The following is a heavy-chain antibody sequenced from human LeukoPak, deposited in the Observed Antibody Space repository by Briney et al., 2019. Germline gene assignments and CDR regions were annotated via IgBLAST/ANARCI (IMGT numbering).Heavy chain of an antibody. Sequence: PSETLSLTCTVSGGSINSSSYYWGWIRQPPGKGLKWIGSIYYSGSTYNNPSLQSRVTLSVDTSKSQFSLKLNSVTAADTGVYYCATHGGDASGSSNFDHWGQGTLVTVSS. CDR3: ATHGGDASGSSNFDH. J-gene: IGHJ4*02. V-gene: IGHV4-39*01. CDR2: IYYSGST. CDR1: GGSINSSSYY. D-gene: IGHD3-10*01.